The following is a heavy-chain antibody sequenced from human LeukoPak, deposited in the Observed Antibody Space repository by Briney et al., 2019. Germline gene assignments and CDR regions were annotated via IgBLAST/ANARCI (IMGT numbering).Heavy chain of an antibody. D-gene: IGHD3-16*01. Sequence: GGSLRLSCAASGFTFSSYWMSWVRQAPGKGLEWVANIKQDGSEKYYVDSVKGRFTISRDNAKNSLYLQMNSLRAEDTAVYYCAREYTRPWGQTDAFDIWGQGTMATVSS. J-gene: IGHJ3*02. CDR2: IKQDGSEK. CDR1: GFTFSSYW. CDR3: AREYTRPWGQTDAFDI. V-gene: IGHV3-7*03.